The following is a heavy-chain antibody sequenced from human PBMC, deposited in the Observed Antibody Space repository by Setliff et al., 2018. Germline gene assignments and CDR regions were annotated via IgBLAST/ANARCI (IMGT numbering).Heavy chain of an antibody. CDR3: ARDPIGPFLSYMDD. D-gene: IGHD3-16*01. V-gene: IGHV1-46*01. J-gene: IGHJ6*03. CDR1: GYTFTSYY. CDR2: INTGGGSA. Sequence: GASVKVSCKASGYTFTSYYMYWVRQAPGQGFEWMGTINTGGGSASIVDQFQGRFTISRDNSRNTLYLQMNSLRGEDTAVYFCARDPIGPFLSYMDDWGKGTTVTVSS.